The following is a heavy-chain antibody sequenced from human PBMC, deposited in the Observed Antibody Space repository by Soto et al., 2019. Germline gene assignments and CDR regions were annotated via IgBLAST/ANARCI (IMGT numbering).Heavy chain of an antibody. J-gene: IGHJ4*02. D-gene: IGHD6-13*01. CDR1: GFTFSDYY. Sequence: QVQLVESGGGLVKPGGSLRLSCAVSGFTFSDYYMTWIRQAPGKGLEWVSYISSSTSHTNYAVAVKGRFTTSRDNAKNTLFLQMISLRVEDTAVYYCARDRGAADDYFSFWGQGTLVSVSS. CDR2: ISSSTSHT. CDR3: ARDRGAADDYFSF. V-gene: IGHV3-11*05.